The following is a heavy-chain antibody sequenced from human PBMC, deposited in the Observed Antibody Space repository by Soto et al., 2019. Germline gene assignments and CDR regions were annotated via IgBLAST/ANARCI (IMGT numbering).Heavy chain of an antibody. CDR1: GYTFTSYG. V-gene: IGHV1-18*01. CDR2: ISAYNGDR. Sequence: QVQLVQSGAEVKKPGASVKVSCKASGYTFTSYGLSWVRQAPGQGLEWMGWISAYNGDRVYAQKLQGRVIMTADTPTSTAYMELRSLRSDDTAMYYCARGYVGNPPDYWGQGTLVTVSS. CDR3: ARGYVGNPPDY. D-gene: IGHD3-16*01. J-gene: IGHJ4*02.